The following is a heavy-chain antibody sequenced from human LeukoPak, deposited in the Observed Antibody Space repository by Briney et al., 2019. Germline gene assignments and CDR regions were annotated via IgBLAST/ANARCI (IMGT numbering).Heavy chain of an antibody. D-gene: IGHD6-13*01. V-gene: IGHV4-39*01. CDR3: ARIDGYSSSWYVDY. J-gene: IGHJ4*02. Sequence: SETLSLTCTVSGGSISSSSYYWGWIRQPPGKGLEWIGSIYYSGSTYYNPSLKSRVTISVDTSKNQFSLKLSSVTAADTAVYYCARIDGYSSSWYVDYWGQGTLVTVSS. CDR1: GGSISSSSYY. CDR2: IYYSGST.